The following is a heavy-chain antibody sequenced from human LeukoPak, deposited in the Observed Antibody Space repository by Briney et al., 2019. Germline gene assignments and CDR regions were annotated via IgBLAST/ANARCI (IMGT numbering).Heavy chain of an antibody. CDR2: IWYDGSNK. D-gene: IGHD2-21*02. CDR3: AKKAQVTAGAAYIDY. CDR1: GFTFSSYG. V-gene: IGHV3-33*06. Sequence: GRSLRLSCAASGFTFSSYGMHWVRQAPGKGLEWVAVIWYDGSNKYYADSVEGRFTISRDNSKNTLFLHMNSLRAEDTAVYYCAKKAQVTAGAAYIDYWGQGTLVTVSS. J-gene: IGHJ4*02.